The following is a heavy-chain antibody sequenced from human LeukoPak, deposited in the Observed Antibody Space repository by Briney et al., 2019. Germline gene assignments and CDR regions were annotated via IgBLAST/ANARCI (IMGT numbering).Heavy chain of an antibody. D-gene: IGHD3-10*01. V-gene: IGHV3-9*01. CDR2: INWNRGTL. Sequence: GGSLRLSCAASGFIFDDYAMHWVRQAPGKGLEWVSTINWNRGTLAYADSVKGRFTISRDNAKNSLYLQMNSLRTEDTALYYCARGLGGDQGYFDLWGRGTLATVSS. CDR3: ARGLGGDQGYFDL. CDR1: GFIFDDYA. J-gene: IGHJ2*01.